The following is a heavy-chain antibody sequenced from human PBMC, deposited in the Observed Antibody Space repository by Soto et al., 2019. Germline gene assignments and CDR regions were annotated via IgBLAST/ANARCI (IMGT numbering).Heavy chain of an antibody. CDR1: GGSFSGYY. D-gene: IGHD3-22*01. CDR2: INHSGST. J-gene: IGHJ5*02. CDR3: AVADYYDSSGLNWFDP. V-gene: IGHV4-34*01. Sequence: QVQLQQWGAGLLKPSETLSLTCAVYGGSFSGYYWSWIRQPPGKGLEWIGEINHSGSTNYNPSLKSRVTISVDTSKSQFSLKLSSVTAADTAVYYCAVADYYDSSGLNWFDPWGQGTLVTVSS.